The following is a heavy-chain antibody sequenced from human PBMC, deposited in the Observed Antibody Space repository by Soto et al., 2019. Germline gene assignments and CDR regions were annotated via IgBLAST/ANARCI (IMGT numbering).Heavy chain of an antibody. CDR1: GLTFSNYA. J-gene: IGHJ4*02. CDR2: FSGSGGFT. Sequence: EVQLLESGGGLVQPGGSLRLSCEASGLTFSNYAMSWVRQAPGKGLQWVSTFSGSGGFTYYSDSVKGRFTVSRDNSENTLYLQMNSLRAEDTAVYYCVKGRFSSSSYYFDYWGQGILVTVSS. CDR3: VKGRFSSSSYYFDY. V-gene: IGHV3-23*01. D-gene: IGHD6-6*01.